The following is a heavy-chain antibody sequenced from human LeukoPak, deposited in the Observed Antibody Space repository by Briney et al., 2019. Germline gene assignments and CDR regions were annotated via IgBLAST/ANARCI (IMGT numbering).Heavy chain of an antibody. CDR3: AKDLGVYSSSWYRLDDAFDI. V-gene: IGHV3-7*01. J-gene: IGHJ3*02. CDR2: IKREGSGK. CDR1: GFTFKDYW. Sequence: GGSLRLSCAASGFTFKDYWMSWVRQAPGKGLEWVANIKREGSGKYYVDSVKGRFTVSRDNAKNSLYLQMNSLRAEDTAVYYCAKDLGVYSSSWYRLDDAFDIWGQGTMVTVSS. D-gene: IGHD6-13*01.